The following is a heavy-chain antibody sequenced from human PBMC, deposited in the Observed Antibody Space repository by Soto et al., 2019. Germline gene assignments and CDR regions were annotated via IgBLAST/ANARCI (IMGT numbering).Heavy chain of an antibody. CDR2: IYYSGST. V-gene: IGHV4-39*01. D-gene: IGHD3-22*01. CDR3: ARRATYYYDSSGPYYFDY. J-gene: IGHJ4*02. CDR1: GGSISSSSYY. Sequence: QLQLQESGPGLVKPSETLSLTCTVSGGSISSSSYYWGWIRQPPGKGLEWIGSIYYSGSTYYNPSLKSRVTISVDTSKNQFSLKLSSVTAADTAVYYCARRATYYYDSSGPYYFDYWGQGTLVTVSS.